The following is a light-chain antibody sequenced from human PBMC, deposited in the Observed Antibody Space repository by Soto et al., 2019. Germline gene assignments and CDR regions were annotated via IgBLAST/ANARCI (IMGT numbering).Light chain of an antibody. CDR1: QSISSW. Sequence: DIQMTQSPSTLSASVGDRVSITCRASQSISSWLAWYQQRPGQAPNLLIYQASTLQSGVPSRFSGSGSGTEFTLTISGLQPDDFATYYCQQYYTYPFTFGPGTKVDIK. CDR2: QAS. V-gene: IGKV1-5*03. J-gene: IGKJ3*01. CDR3: QQYYTYPFT.